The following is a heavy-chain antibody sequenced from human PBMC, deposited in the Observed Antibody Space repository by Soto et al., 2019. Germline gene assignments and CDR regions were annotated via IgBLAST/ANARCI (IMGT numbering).Heavy chain of an antibody. V-gene: IGHV3-30*18. D-gene: IGHD5-18*01. CDR3: AKDLDSGYSYSPPSGY. CDR1: GFTFSTYG. Sequence: GGSLRLSCAASGFTFSTYGMHWVRQAPGKGLEWVAVISYDGNNKYYADSVKGRFTISRDNSKNTLYLRMNSLRAEDTAVYYCAKDLDSGYSYSPPSGYWGQGTLVTVSS. CDR2: ISYDGNNK. J-gene: IGHJ4*02.